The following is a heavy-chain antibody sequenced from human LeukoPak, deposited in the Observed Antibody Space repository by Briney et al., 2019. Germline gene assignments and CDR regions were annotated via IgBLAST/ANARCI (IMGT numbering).Heavy chain of an antibody. CDR1: GGSISSSSYY. CDR3: ATGPYDYVWGSHQDY. Sequence: SETLSLTCTVSGGSISSSSYYWGWIRQPPGKGLEWIGSIYYSGSTYYNPSLKSRVTISVDTSKSQFSLKLSSVTAVDTAVYYCATGPYDYVWGSHQDYWGQGTLVTVSS. CDR2: IYYSGST. D-gene: IGHD3-16*01. V-gene: IGHV4-39*07. J-gene: IGHJ4*02.